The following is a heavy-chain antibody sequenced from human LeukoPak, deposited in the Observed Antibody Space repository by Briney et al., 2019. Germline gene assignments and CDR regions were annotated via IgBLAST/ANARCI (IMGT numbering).Heavy chain of an antibody. CDR3: ARDRGWSGHSIYFDY. CDR2: VRQDGSEK. Sequence: GGSLRLSCAASGFTLSTYWMSWVRQAPGKGLEWVANVRQDGSEKYYADSVKGRFTISRDNAKNSLSLQMNSLRGEDTAVYYCARDRGWSGHSIYFDYWGQGTLVTVSS. D-gene: IGHD3-3*01. V-gene: IGHV3-7*01. CDR1: GFTLSTYW. J-gene: IGHJ4*02.